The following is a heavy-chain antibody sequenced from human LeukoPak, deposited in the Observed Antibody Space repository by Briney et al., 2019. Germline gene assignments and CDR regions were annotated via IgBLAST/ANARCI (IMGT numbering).Heavy chain of an antibody. V-gene: IGHV3-64D*06. D-gene: IGHD3-22*01. CDR1: GLTFSSYA. Sequence: PGGSLRLSCSVSGLTFSSYAMQWVRQAPGKGLEYVSAISSNGGSTYYADSVKGRFTISRDNSKNTLYLQMSSLRAEDTAVYYCVKGGYYYDSSGYVDYRGQGTLVTVSS. J-gene: IGHJ4*02. CDR3: VKGGYYYDSSGYVDY. CDR2: ISSNGGST.